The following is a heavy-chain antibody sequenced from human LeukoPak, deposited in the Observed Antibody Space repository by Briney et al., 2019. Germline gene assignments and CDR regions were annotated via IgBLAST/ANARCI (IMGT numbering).Heavy chain of an antibody. Sequence: GASVKVSCKASGYTFTSYAMNWVRQAPGQGLEWMGWINTNTGNPTYAQGFTGRFVFSLDTSVSTAYLQISSLKAEDTAVYYCAREPTNRYCSGGSCYTDYGDYGGTFDYWGQGTLVTVSS. D-gene: IGHD2-15*01. V-gene: IGHV7-4-1*02. CDR1: GYTFTSYA. J-gene: IGHJ4*02. CDR2: INTNTGNP. CDR3: AREPTNRYCSGGSCYTDYGDYGGTFDY.